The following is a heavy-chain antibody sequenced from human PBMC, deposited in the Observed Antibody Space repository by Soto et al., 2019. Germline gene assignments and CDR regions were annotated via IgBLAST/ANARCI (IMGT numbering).Heavy chain of an antibody. CDR3: ARELGYCSSTSCYKGYYGMDV. Sequence: QLQLVESGGGVVQPGRSLRLSCAASGFTLSSYGMHWVRQAPGKGLEWVAVIWYDGSNKYYADSVKGRFIISRDNSKNTVYLQMNSLRAEDTAVYYCARELGYCSSTSCYKGYYGMDVWGPGTTVTVS. CDR1: GFTLSSYG. CDR2: IWYDGSNK. J-gene: IGHJ6*02. V-gene: IGHV3-33*01. D-gene: IGHD2-2*02.